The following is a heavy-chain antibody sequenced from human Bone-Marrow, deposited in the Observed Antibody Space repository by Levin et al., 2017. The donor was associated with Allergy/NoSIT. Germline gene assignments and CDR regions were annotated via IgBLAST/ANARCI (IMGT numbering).Heavy chain of an antibody. CDR2: IGRTGRYI. V-gene: IGHV3-21*01. J-gene: IGHJ4*02. D-gene: IGHD2-15*01. CDR3: ARDLPYCSGGSSLFDS. Sequence: GESLKISCAASGFTFDTYTMNWVRQAPGKGLEWVSSIGRTGRYIYYADSLKGRFTITRDNAKNSVYLQMNSLTAEYTAVYYCARDLPYCSGGSSLFDSWGQGSRVSVSS. CDR1: GFTFDTYT.